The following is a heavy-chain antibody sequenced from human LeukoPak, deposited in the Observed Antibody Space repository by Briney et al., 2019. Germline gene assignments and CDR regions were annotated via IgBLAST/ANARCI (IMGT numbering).Heavy chain of an antibody. D-gene: IGHD3-16*01. Sequence: ASVKVSCKASGYTFTSYYMHWVRQAPGQGLEWMGIINPSGGSTSYAQKFQGRVTMTRDTSISTAYMELSRLRSDDTAVYYCASLGDRDYWGQGTLVTVSS. V-gene: IGHV1-46*01. CDR1: GYTFTSYY. CDR2: INPSGGST. J-gene: IGHJ4*02. CDR3: ASLGDRDY.